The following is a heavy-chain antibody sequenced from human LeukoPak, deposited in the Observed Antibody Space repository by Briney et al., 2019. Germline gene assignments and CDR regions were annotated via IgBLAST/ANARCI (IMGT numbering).Heavy chain of an antibody. D-gene: IGHD5-12*01. V-gene: IGHV3-9*03. Sequence: GGSLRLSCAASGFTFDDYAMHWVRQAPGKGLEWVSGISWNSGSIGYADSVKGRFTISRDNAKNSLYLQMNSLRAEDMALYYCAKGIGYHTTYSFDYWGQGTLVTVSS. CDR2: ISWNSGSI. CDR3: AKGIGYHTTYSFDY. CDR1: GFTFDDYA. J-gene: IGHJ4*02.